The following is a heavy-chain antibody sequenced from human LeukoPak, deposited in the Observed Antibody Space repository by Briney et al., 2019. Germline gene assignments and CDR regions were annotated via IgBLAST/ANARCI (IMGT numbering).Heavy chain of an antibody. CDR3: ARDRDAFDI. CDR2: IKKDGSEK. V-gene: IGHV3-7*01. J-gene: IGHJ3*02. Sequence: GGSLRLSCAASGFTFSRYWMSWVRQAPGKGLEWVANIKKDGSEKYYVDSVKGRFTISRDNAKNSLYLQMNSLRAEDTAVYYCARDRDAFDIWGQGTMVTVSS. CDR1: GFTFSRYW.